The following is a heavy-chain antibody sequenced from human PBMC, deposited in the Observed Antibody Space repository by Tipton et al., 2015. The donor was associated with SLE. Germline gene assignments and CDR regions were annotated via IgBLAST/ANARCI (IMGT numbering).Heavy chain of an antibody. CDR2: INHSGST. CDR3: ASGGDDYFDY. CDR1: GGSISSYY. J-gene: IGHJ4*02. V-gene: IGHV4-34*01. D-gene: IGHD2-21*02. Sequence: TLSLTCTVSGGSISSYYWSWIRQPPGKGLEWIGEINHSGSTNYNPSLKSRVSISVDTSKNQFSLKLSSVTAADTAVYYCASGGDDYFDYWGQGTLVTVS.